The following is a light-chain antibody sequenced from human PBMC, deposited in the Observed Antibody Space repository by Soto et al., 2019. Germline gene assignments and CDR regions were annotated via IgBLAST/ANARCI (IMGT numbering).Light chain of an antibody. Sequence: DIQMTQSPSSLSASVGDRVTITCRASQSISSYLNWYQQKPGKAPKVLIYAASSLQSGVPSRFSGIGSGTDFTLSISSLQPEDFATYYCQQSYSGPLTFGGATKVDIK. CDR3: QQSYSGPLT. CDR2: AAS. V-gene: IGKV1-39*01. CDR1: QSISSY. J-gene: IGKJ4*01.